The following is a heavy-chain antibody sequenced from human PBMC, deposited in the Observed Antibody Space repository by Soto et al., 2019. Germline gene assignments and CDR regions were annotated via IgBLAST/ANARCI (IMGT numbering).Heavy chain of an antibody. CDR1: GFTFSSYG. CDR3: VSDRGYGHASVPYS. D-gene: IGHD5-18*01. Sequence: QAQLVESGGGVGQPGRSLRLSCAASGFTFSSYGMHWVRQAPGTGLEWVAVISYDGGLQHYADSVKGRFTISRDNSKNMVLLQMHSLRAEDTAVYYCVSDRGYGHASVPYSWGQGTLVSVSS. V-gene: IGHV3-30*03. CDR2: ISYDGGLQ. J-gene: IGHJ4*02.